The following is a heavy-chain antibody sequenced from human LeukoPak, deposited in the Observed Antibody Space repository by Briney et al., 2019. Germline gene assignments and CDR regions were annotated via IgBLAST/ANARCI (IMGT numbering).Heavy chain of an antibody. V-gene: IGHV3-7*01. CDR2: IKQDGSET. CDR1: GFTFSTSW. Sequence: PGGSLRLSCAASGFTFSTSWMDWVRQAPGKGLEWVANIKQDGSETYYVDSAKGRFTISRDNAKNSLYLQMDSLRVDDTAVYYRAKSLDYWGQGTLVTVSS. CDR3: AKSLDY. J-gene: IGHJ4*02.